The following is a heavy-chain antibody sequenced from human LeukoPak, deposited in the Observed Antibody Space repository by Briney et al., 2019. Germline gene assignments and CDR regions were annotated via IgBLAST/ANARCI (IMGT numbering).Heavy chain of an antibody. D-gene: IGHD3-22*01. CDR1: GYTFTSYD. CDR2: INPNSGGT. Sequence: ASVKVSCKASGYTFTSYDINWVRQATGQGLEWMGWINPNSGGTNYAQKFQGRVTMTRDTSISTAYMELSRLRSDDTAVYYCARVLKYYYDSSGYYSLDYWGQGTLVTVSS. J-gene: IGHJ4*02. V-gene: IGHV1-2*02. CDR3: ARVLKYYYDSSGYYSLDY.